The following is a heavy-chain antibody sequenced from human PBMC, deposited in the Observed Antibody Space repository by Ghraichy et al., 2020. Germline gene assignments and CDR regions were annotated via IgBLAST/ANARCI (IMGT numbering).Heavy chain of an antibody. CDR3: ARERVWGGSPPYGMDV. Sequence: LSLTCAASGFTFSTYAMTWVRQAPGKGLEWVSGISGSATRTYYPDSVKGQFTISRDSSKNTLYLQMNILRAEDTAVYYCARERVWGGSPPYGMDVWGQWTTVTVSS. D-gene: IGHD3-3*01. V-gene: IGHV3-23*01. J-gene: IGHJ6*02. CDR2: ISGSATRT. CDR1: GFTFSTYA.